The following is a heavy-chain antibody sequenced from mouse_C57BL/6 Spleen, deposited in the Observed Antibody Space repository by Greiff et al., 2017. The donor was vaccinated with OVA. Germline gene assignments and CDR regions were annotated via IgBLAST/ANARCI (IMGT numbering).Heavy chain of an antibody. D-gene: IGHD1-1*01. Sequence: QVQLKEPGAELVRPGSSVKLSCKASGYTFTSYWMHWVKQRPIQGLEWIGNIDPSDSETHYNQKFKDKATLTVDKSSSTAYMQLSSLTSEDSAVYSGARADYYGSSYYYAMDYWGQGTSVTVSA. CDR2: IDPSDSET. CDR1: GYTFTSYW. V-gene: IGHV1-52*01. CDR3: ARADYYGSSYYYAMDY. J-gene: IGHJ4*01.